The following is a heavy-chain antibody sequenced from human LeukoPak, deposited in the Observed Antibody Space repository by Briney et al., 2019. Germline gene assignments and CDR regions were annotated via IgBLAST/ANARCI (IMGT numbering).Heavy chain of an antibody. Sequence: GESLKISCKGSGYSFTSYWIGWVRQMPGKGLEWKGIIYSGDSDTRYSPSFQGQVTISADKSISTAYLQWSSLKASDTAMYYCARYCTNGVCLFDPWGQGTLVTVSS. CDR1: GYSFTSYW. J-gene: IGHJ5*02. CDR3: ARYCTNGVCLFDP. D-gene: IGHD2-8*01. CDR2: IYSGDSDT. V-gene: IGHV5-51*01.